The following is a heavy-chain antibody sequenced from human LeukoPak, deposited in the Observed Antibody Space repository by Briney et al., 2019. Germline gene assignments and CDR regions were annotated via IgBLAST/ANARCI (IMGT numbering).Heavy chain of an antibody. Sequence: SETLSLTCTVSGYSISSCYYWGWSRPPPGKGLEWIGSIYHSGSTSYNPSLKSRVTISRDTSKNQFSLKLNSLTAADTALYYCAREIHYDSSGQRSLHAFEMWRRETMVTVS. CDR1: GYSISSCYY. D-gene: IGHD3-22*01. J-gene: IGHJ3*02. CDR3: AREIHYDSSGQRSLHAFEM. CDR2: IYHSGST. V-gene: IGHV4-38-2*02.